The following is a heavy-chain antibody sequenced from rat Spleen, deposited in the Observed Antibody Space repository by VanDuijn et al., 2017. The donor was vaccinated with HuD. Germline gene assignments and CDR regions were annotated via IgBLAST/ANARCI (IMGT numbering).Heavy chain of an antibody. D-gene: IGHD1-5*01. V-gene: IGHV5S13*01. Sequence: EVQLVESGGDLVQPGRSLKLSCAASGFTFSSYGMAWVRQTPAKGLEWVASISSGGDNTYYPDSVKGRFTISRANSENTVYLQMNSLRSEDTATYYCTRDRDPSYWGQGVMVTVSS. CDR3: TRDRDPSY. CDR1: GFTFSSYG. J-gene: IGHJ2*01. CDR2: ISSGGDNT.